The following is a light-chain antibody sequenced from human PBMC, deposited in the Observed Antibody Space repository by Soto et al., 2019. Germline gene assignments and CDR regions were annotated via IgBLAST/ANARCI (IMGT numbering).Light chain of an antibody. CDR3: SSYTSSFYV. CDR1: SSDVGGYNY. Sequence: QSALTQPASVSGSPGQSITISCTGTSSDVGGYNYVSWYQQHPGKAPKLMIYEVSNRPSGVSNRFSGSKSGNTASLTISGLQAEDEADYYCSSYTSSFYVFGTATKVTVL. J-gene: IGLJ1*01. V-gene: IGLV2-14*01. CDR2: EVS.